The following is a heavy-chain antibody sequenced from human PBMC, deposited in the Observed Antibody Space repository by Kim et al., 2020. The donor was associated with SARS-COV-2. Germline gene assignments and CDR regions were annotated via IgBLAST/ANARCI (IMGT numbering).Heavy chain of an antibody. J-gene: IGHJ6*02. V-gene: IGHV3-30*04. D-gene: IGHD6-25*01. CDR3: ARDVAAAAATPSPGMDV. Sequence: GRFTISRDNHKNALYLQMNSLRAEDTAVYYCARDVAAAAATPSPGMDVWGQGTTVTVSS.